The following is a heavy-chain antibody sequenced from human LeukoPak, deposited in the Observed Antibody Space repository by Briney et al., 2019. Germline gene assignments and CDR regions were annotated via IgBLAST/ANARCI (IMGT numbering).Heavy chain of an antibody. CDR3: TKDPNGDYVGAFDF. V-gene: IGHV3-48*01. Sequence: QPGGSLRLSCAASGFTFSSNGMNWVRQAPGKGLEWVSYISSSSSTIHYADSVKGRFTISRDNSKNTLYLQMNSLRAEDTAIYYCTKDPNGDYVGAFDFWGQGTMVTVSS. CDR1: GFTFSSNG. D-gene: IGHD4-17*01. J-gene: IGHJ3*01. CDR2: ISSSSSTI.